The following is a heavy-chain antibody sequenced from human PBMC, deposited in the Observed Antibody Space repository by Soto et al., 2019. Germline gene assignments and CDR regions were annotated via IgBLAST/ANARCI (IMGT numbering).Heavy chain of an antibody. CDR2: FYYTENT. J-gene: IGHJ4*02. Sequence: PSETLSLTCSVSGGSISSKSYSWGWIRQPPGKGLEWIGTFYYTENTYYNPSLKSRVTISVDTSKNQFSLKLGSVTAADTAVYYCARTYCAADCPRRDFDYWGQGTLVTVSS. CDR3: ARTYCAADCPRRDFDY. CDR1: GGSISSKSYS. D-gene: IGHD2-21*02. V-gene: IGHV4-39*07.